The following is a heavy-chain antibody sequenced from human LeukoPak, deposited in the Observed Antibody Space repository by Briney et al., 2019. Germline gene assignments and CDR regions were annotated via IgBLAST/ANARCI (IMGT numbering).Heavy chain of an antibody. CDR2: IRYDGSNK. D-gene: IGHD3-10*01. V-gene: IGHV3-30*02. J-gene: IGHJ4*02. Sequence: GGSLRLSCAASGFTFSSYGMHWVRQAPGKGLEWVAFIRYDGSNKYYADSVKGRLTISRDNSKNTLYLQMNSLRAEDTAVYYCAKGYSMVRGVRDFDYWGQGTLVTVSS. CDR3: AKGYSMVRGVRDFDY. CDR1: GFTFSSYG.